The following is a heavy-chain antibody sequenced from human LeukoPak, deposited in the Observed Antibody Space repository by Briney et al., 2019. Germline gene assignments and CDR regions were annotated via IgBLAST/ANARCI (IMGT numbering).Heavy chain of an antibody. J-gene: IGHJ4*02. Sequence: SETLSLTCTVSGGFISGYCWSWIRQSPGKGLEWIGYIYYNGSTSHNPSLKSRLTISVDTSKKQFSLKLSSVTAADTAVYYCAREVGGWLNAWGQGTLVTVSS. CDR3: AREVGGWLNA. CDR2: IYYNGST. CDR1: GGFISGYC. D-gene: IGHD3-22*01. V-gene: IGHV4-59*01.